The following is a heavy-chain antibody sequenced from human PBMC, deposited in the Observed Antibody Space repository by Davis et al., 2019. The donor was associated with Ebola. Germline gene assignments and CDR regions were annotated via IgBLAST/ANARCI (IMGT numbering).Heavy chain of an antibody. Sequence: PGGSLRLSCTVSGGSISSYYWSWIRQPPGKGLEWIGYIYYSGSTNYNPSLKSRVTMSVDTSKNQFSLKLSSVTAADTAVYYCARTNWGANDAFDIWGQGTMVTVSS. CDR1: GGSISSYY. CDR3: ARTNWGANDAFDI. CDR2: IYYSGST. D-gene: IGHD7-27*01. J-gene: IGHJ3*02. V-gene: IGHV4-59*12.